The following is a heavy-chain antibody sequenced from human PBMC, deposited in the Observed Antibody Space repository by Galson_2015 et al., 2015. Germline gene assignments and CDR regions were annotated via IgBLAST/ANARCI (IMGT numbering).Heavy chain of an antibody. D-gene: IGHD2-21*02. V-gene: IGHV4-34*01. CDR2: INHSGST. J-gene: IGHJ5*02. CDR3: ATLITCGGGCYNWFDP. Sequence: TLSLTCAVYGGSLSGYSWSWIRQPPGKGLEWIGEINHSGSTSYNPSLKSRLTISVDTSKNQFSLQLNSVTAADTAVYFCATLITCGGGCYNWFDPWGQGTLVTVSS. CDR1: GGSLSGYS.